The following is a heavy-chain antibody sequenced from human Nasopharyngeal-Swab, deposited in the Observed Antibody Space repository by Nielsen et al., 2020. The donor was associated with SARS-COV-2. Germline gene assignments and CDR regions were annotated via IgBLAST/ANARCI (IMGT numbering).Heavy chain of an antibody. V-gene: IGHV3-48*02. D-gene: IGHD6-19*01. Sequence: GGSLTLSFAASGFTFSSYSLNWFRQAPGKGLEWVSYISSSSSTIYYADSVKGRFTISRDNAKNSLYLQMNSLRDEDTAVYYCARLVADSSGWGFDYWGQGTLVTVSS. CDR3: ARLVADSSGWGFDY. J-gene: IGHJ4*02. CDR2: ISSSSSTI. CDR1: GFTFSSYS.